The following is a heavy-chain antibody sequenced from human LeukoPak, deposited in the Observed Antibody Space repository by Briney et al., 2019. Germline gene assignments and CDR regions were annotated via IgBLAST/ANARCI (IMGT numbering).Heavy chain of an antibody. CDR2: ISGDGRST. CDR1: GFTFDDYV. V-gene: IGHV3-43*02. Sequence: GGSLRLSCAASGFTFDDYVMHWVRQAPGKGLEWVSLISGDGRSTYFADSVKGRFTISRDNSKNSLYLQMNSLRTEDTALYYCAKVYRYYDSSCQHWGQGTLVTVSS. CDR3: AKVYRYYDSSCQH. J-gene: IGHJ1*01. D-gene: IGHD3-22*01.